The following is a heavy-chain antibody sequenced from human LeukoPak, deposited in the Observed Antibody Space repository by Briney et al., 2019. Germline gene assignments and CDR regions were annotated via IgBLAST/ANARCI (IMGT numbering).Heavy chain of an antibody. V-gene: IGHV4-59*01. CDR3: ARAVHYSGTSDQYTGGWYYFDF. Sequence: PSETLSLTCTVSGDSINNYYWSWIRQPPGKGLEWIGNINYSGSTNSSPSLKSRATISVDMSRKHFFLDLSSVTAADTAVYYCARAVHYSGTSDQYTGGWYYFDFWGQGTLVTVSS. D-gene: IGHD3-10*01. CDR1: GDSINNYY. J-gene: IGHJ4*02. CDR2: INYSGST.